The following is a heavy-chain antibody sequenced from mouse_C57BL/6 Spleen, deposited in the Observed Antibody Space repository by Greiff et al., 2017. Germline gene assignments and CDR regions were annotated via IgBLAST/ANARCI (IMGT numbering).Heavy chain of an antibody. J-gene: IGHJ3*01. CDR3: TRCYDGYPVAY. CDR2: IDPETGGT. V-gene: IGHV1-15*01. D-gene: IGHD2-3*01. Sequence: QVQLQQSGAELVRPGASVTLSCKASGYTFTDYEMHWVKQTPVHGLEWIGAIDPETGGTAYNQKFKGKAILTADKSSSTAYMELRSLTSEDSAVYYCTRCYDGYPVAYWGQGTLVTVSA. CDR1: GYTFTDYE.